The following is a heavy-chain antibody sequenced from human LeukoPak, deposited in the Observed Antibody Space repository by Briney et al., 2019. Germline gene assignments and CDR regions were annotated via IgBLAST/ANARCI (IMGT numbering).Heavy chain of an antibody. Sequence: PSETLSLTCAVYGGSFSGYYWSWIRQPAGKGLEWIGRIYTSGSTNYNPSLKSRVTISVDTSKNQFSLKLSSVTAADTAVYYCARDLRCSGGSCYSAFDIWGQGTMVTVSS. J-gene: IGHJ3*02. V-gene: IGHV4-4*07. D-gene: IGHD2-15*01. CDR3: ARDLRCSGGSCYSAFDI. CDR1: GGSFSGYY. CDR2: IYTSGST.